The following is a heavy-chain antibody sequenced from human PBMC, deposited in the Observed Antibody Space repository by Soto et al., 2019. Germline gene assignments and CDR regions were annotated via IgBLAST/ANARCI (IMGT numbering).Heavy chain of an antibody. J-gene: IGHJ4*02. Sequence: QVQMQESGPGLVKPSETLSLTCTVSGGSISGYYWSWIRQPPGKGLEWFGYIYYSGSTNYNPSLKSRVTISVDTSKNQFSLKLTSVTAADTAVYYCARHDCSSTSCYPHFASWGQGILVTVSS. CDR3: ARHDCSSTSCYPHFAS. CDR2: IYYSGST. CDR1: GGSISGYY. D-gene: IGHD2-2*01. V-gene: IGHV4-59*08.